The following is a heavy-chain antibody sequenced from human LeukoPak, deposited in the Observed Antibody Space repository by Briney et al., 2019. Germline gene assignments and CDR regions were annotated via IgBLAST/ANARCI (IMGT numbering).Heavy chain of an antibody. CDR1: GGSFSGYY. J-gene: IGHJ4*02. V-gene: IGHV4-34*01. CDR2: INHSGST. CDR3: ARLRGGWLAYFDY. D-gene: IGHD5-24*01. Sequence: SETLSLTCAVYGGSFSGYYWSWIRQPPGKGLEWIGEINHSGSTNYNPSLKSRVTISVDTSKNQFSLKLSSVTAADTAVYYCARLRGGWLAYFDYWGQGTLVTVSS.